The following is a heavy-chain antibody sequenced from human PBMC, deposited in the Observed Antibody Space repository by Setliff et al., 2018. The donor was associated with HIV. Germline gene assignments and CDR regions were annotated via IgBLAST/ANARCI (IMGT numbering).Heavy chain of an antibody. CDR2: INTYTGNP. CDR3: ARVGSYWSTFDY. D-gene: IGHD1-26*01. J-gene: IGHJ4*02. V-gene: IGHV7-4-1*02. CDR1: GGTFSSYA. Sequence: ASVKVSCKASGGTFSSYAISWVRQAPGQGLEWMGGINTYTGNPMYAQGFTGRFVFSLGTSVSTAYLQINSLKTEDTAMYYCARVGSYWSTFDYWGQGALVTVSS.